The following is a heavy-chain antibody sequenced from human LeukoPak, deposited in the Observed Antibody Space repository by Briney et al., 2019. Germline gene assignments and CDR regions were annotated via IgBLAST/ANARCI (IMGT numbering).Heavy chain of an antibody. J-gene: IGHJ4*02. CDR1: GYTFTSYG. CDR3: ATVASIRRFYFDF. CDR2: INPDSGDT. V-gene: IGHV1-2*02. Sequence: ASVKVSCKASGYTFTSYGISWVRQAPGQGLEWMGWINPDSGDTEYSQRFQGRNTLTSDTSVTTAYMELSSLRSDDTAIFYCATVASIRRFYFDFWGQGTLVTVSS. D-gene: IGHD3-3*01.